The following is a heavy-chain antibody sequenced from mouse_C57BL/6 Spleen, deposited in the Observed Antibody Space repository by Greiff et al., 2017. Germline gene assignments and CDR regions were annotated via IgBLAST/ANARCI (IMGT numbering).Heavy chain of an antibody. D-gene: IGHD2-5*01. V-gene: IGHV14-1*01. CDR3: TLYSKDYYAMDY. J-gene: IGHJ4*01. CDR1: GFNIKDYY. Sequence: VQLQQSGAELVRPGASVKLSCTASGFNIKDYYMHWVKQRPEQGLEWIGRIDPEDGDTEYAPKFQGKATMTADTSSNTAYLQLSSLTSEDTAVYYCTLYSKDYYAMDYWGQGTSVTVSS. CDR2: IDPEDGDT.